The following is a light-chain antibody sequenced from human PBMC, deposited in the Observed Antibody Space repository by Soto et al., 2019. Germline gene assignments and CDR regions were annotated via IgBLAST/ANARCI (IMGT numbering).Light chain of an antibody. J-gene: IGLJ1*01. CDR3: QVWDRSSDRPFV. CDR2: DNR. Sequence: SYVLTQPPSVSVAPGQTARITCGGNNIGRKSVHWYQQKPGHAPVLVVYDNRDRPSGIPERISGSNSGNTATLTISRVEAGDEADYYCQVWDRSSDRPFVFAAGTKLTVL. CDR1: NIGRKS. V-gene: IGLV3-21*02.